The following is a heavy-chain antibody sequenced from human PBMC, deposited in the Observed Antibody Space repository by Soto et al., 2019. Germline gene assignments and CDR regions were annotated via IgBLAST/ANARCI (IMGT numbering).Heavy chain of an antibody. Sequence: GGSLRLSCAASGFTFSSYGMHWVRQAPGKGLEWVAVIWYDGSNKYYADSVKGRFTISRDNSKNTLYLQMNSLRAEDTAVYYCARALAPTYYYYGMDVGGQGTTVTVSS. J-gene: IGHJ6*02. CDR2: IWYDGSNK. CDR3: ARALAPTYYYYGMDV. V-gene: IGHV3-33*01. D-gene: IGHD3-3*02. CDR1: GFTFSSYG.